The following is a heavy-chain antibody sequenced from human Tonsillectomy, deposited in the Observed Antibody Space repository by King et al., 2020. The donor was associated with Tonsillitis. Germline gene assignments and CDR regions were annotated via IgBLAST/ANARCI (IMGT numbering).Heavy chain of an antibody. CDR3: AVGSGYSGYDYVYFDY. J-gene: IGHJ4*02. CDR2: ISGSGGST. CDR1: GFTFMTFA. D-gene: IGHD5-12*01. V-gene: IGHV3-23*01. Sequence: VQLLESGGGLVQPGGSLRLSCAASGFTFMTFAMSWVRQAPGKGLEWVSTISGSGGSTYYADSVKGRFNISRDNSKTTLYLQMNSLRAADTAVYYCAVGSGYSGYDYVYFDYWGQGTLVTVSS.